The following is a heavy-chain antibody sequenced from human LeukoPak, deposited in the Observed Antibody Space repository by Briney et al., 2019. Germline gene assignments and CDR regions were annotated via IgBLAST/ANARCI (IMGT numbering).Heavy chain of an antibody. Sequence: ASVRVSCKASGYTFTSYGITWVRQAPGQGLEWMGWISAYNGNTNYAQKLQGRVTMTTDTSTSTAYMELRSLRSDDTAVYYCARGLEWLTRRHTWFDPWGQGTLVTVSS. V-gene: IGHV1-18*01. J-gene: IGHJ5*02. CDR3: ARGLEWLTRRHTWFDP. CDR1: GYTFTSYG. CDR2: ISAYNGNT. D-gene: IGHD3-3*01.